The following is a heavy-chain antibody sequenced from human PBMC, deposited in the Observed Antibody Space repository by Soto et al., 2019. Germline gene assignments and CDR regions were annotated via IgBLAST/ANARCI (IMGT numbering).Heavy chain of an antibody. D-gene: IGHD2-15*01. Sequence: QVQLQESGPGLVKPSETLSLTCTVSGGSISNYYWGWVRQPPGKRLEWIGYIYDSGSTNYNPPLKSRFTISVDTSKTQFSLRLTAVNAADTAVYYCAAAPRYWGQGTQVTVSS. CDR1: GGSISNYY. J-gene: IGHJ4*02. CDR2: IYDSGST. V-gene: IGHV4-59*01. CDR3: AAAPRY.